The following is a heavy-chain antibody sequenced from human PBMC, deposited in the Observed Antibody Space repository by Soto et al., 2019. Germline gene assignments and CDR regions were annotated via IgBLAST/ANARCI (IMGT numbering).Heavy chain of an antibody. D-gene: IGHD3-3*01. CDR2: IYPGDSDT. V-gene: IGHV5-51*01. Sequence: PGESLKISCKGSGYSFTSYWIGWVRQMPGKGLEWMVIIYPGDSDTRYSPSFQGQVTISADKSISTAYLQWSSLKASDTAMYYCARHHYDFWSGYNYYMDVWGKWTTVTVSS. J-gene: IGHJ6*03. CDR3: ARHHYDFWSGYNYYMDV. CDR1: GYSFTSYW.